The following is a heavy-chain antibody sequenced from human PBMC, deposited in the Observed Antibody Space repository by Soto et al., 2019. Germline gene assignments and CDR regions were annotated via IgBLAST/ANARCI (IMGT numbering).Heavy chain of an antibody. CDR1: GFTFSSYG. J-gene: IGHJ6*02. Sequence: QVQLVESGGGVVQPGRSLRLSCAASGFTFSSYGMHWVRQAPGKGLEWVAVISYDGSNKYYADSVKGRFTISRDNYKNPLYLQMDSRKAADTAVYYCAKGGYCSGGGCCPYYYYGMDVWGQGTTVTVSS. CDR3: AKGGYCSGGGCCPYYYYGMDV. V-gene: IGHV3-30*18. D-gene: IGHD2-15*01. CDR2: ISYDGSNK.